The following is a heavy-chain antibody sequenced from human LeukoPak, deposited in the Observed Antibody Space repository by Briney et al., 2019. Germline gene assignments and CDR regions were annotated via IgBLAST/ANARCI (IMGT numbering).Heavy chain of an antibody. CDR3: AKDTYYGSGSYETIDY. V-gene: IGHV3-23*01. D-gene: IGHD3-10*01. J-gene: IGHJ4*02. CDR1: GFTFSSYA. Sequence: GGSLRLSCAASGFTFSSYAMSWVRQAPGKGXXXXXXXXGSGGSTYYAXXXXXXXXXXXGNSXXXLXLQMNSLRAEDTAVYYCAKDTYYGSGSYETIDYWGQGTLVTVSS. CDR2: XXGSGGST.